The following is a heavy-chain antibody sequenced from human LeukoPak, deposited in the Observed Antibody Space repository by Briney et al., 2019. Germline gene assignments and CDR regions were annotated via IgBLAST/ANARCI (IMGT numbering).Heavy chain of an antibody. CDR2: IYYSGST. CDR1: GGSISSGGYY. CDR3: ARDGRGINWFDP. J-gene: IGHJ5*02. Sequence: SETLSLTCTVSGGSISSGGYYWSWIRQHPGKGREWNGYIYYSGSTYYNPSLKSRVTISVDTSKNQFSLKLSSVTAAETAVYYCARDGRGINWFDPWGQGTLVTVSS. D-gene: IGHD1-1*01. V-gene: IGHV4-31*03.